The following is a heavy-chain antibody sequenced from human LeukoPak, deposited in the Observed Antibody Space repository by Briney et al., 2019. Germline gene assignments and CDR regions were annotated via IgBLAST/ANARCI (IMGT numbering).Heavy chain of an antibody. J-gene: IGHJ4*02. CDR1: GYTFTGYY. V-gene: IGHV1-46*01. CDR2: INPSGGST. CDR3: ARTAGRTFDY. Sequence: ASVKVSCKASGYTFTGYYMHWVRQAPGQGLEWMGIINPSGGSTSYAQKFQGRVTMTRDTSTSTVYMELSSLRPEDTAVYYCARTAGRTFDYWGQGTLVTVSS. D-gene: IGHD6-6*01.